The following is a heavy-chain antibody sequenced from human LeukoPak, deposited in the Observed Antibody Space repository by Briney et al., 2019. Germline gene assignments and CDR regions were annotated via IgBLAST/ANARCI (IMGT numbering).Heavy chain of an antibody. CDR1: VFTFSTYN. CDR2: VYSGGST. Sequence: GGSLRLSCAASVFTFSTYNMNWVRQAPGKGLEWVSVVYSGGSTNYADSVRGRFTISRDNSKNTLYLQMNSLRAEDTAVYYCARGHIRYYFDYWGQGTLVTVSS. J-gene: IGHJ4*02. V-gene: IGHV3-66*01. D-gene: IGHD3-3*02. CDR3: ARGHIRYYFDY.